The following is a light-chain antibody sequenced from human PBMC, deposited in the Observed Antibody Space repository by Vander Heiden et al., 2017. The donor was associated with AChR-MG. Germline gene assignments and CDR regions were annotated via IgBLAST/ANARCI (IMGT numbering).Light chain of an antibody. CDR3: SSYTSSSTLV. V-gene: IGLV2-14*01. J-gene: IGLJ2*01. Sequence: QSALTQPASVSGSTAQSITISCTGTSSDVGGYNYVSWYQQHPGKAPKLMIYEVSNRPSGVSNRFSGSKSGNTASLTISGLQAEDEADYYCSSYTSSSTLVFGGGTKLTVL. CDR1: SSDVGGYNY. CDR2: EVS.